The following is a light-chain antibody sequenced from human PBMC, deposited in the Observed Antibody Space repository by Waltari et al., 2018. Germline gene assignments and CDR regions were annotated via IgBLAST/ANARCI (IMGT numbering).Light chain of an antibody. CDR3: SSYTDSTTVV. V-gene: IGLV2-14*01. CDR1: TTDIGTYDY. CDR2: QVT. Sequence: QSALTQPASVSGSPGQSITISCSGSTTDIGTYDYLSWYQQYPGKAPKLILYQVTIHPSGVSNRFSGSKSGNTASLTISGLQTDDEAIYYCSSYTDSTTVVFGGGTVVTVL. J-gene: IGLJ2*01.